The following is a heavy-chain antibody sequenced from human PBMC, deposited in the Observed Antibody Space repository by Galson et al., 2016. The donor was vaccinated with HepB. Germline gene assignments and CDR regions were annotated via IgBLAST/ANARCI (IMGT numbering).Heavy chain of an antibody. J-gene: IGHJ4*02. CDR3: ARGRGGFCLANTCHSEYFDY. CDR2: INPGGSQR. V-gene: IGHV3-7*01. Sequence: LRLSCAASGFTFSSYWMGCVRRAPGKGLEWVANINPGGSQRYYVDSVKGRFTISRDNTRNSVSLQMSSLRAEDTAVYYCARGRGGFCLANTCHSEYFDYWGQGTLVTVSS. CDR1: GFTFSSYW. D-gene: IGHD2-15*01.